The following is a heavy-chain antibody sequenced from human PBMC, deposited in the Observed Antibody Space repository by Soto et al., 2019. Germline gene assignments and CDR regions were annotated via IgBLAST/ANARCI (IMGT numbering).Heavy chain of an antibody. J-gene: IGHJ6*02. CDR3: ALIAANTRWGYYCYGMDV. D-gene: IGHD6-25*01. CDR1: GGSFSGYY. V-gene: IGHV4-34*01. Sequence: TSETLSLTCAVYGGSFSGYYWSWIRQPPGKGLEWIGEINHSGSTNYNPSLKSRVTISVDTSKNQFSLKLSPVTAADTAVYYCALIAANTRWGYYCYGMDVWGQGTTVTVSS. CDR2: INHSGST.